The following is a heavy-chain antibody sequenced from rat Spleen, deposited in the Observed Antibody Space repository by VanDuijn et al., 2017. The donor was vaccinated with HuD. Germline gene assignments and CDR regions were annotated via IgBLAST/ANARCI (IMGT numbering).Heavy chain of an antibody. CDR1: GFTFSDYY. V-gene: IGHV5-29*01. Sequence: EVQLVESDGGLVQPGRSLKLSCAASGFTFSDYYMAWVRQAPTKGLEWVATISYDGSRTYYRDSVKGRFTISRDIAKSTLSLQMDSLRSEDTATYYCARRHYGYTDYFDYWGQGVMVTVSS. J-gene: IGHJ2*01. CDR3: ARRHYGYTDYFDY. D-gene: IGHD1-9*01. CDR2: ISYDGSRT.